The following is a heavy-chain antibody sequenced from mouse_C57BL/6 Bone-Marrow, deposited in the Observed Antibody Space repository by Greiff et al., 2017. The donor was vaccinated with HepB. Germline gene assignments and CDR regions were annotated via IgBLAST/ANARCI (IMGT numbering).Heavy chain of an antibody. D-gene: IGHD1-1*01. CDR1: GYTFTEYT. CDR3: ARHEDRYYYGSSSFAY. Sequence: VKLQQSGAELVKPGASVKLSCKASGYTFTEYTIHWVKQRSGQGLEWIGWFYPGSGSIKYNEKFKDKATLTADKSSSTVYMELSRLTSEDSAVYFCARHEDRYYYGSSSFAYWGQGTLVTVSA. CDR2: FYPGSGSI. J-gene: IGHJ3*01. V-gene: IGHV1-62-2*01.